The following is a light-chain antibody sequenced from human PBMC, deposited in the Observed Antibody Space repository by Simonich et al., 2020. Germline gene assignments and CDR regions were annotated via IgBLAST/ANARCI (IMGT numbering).Light chain of an antibody. Sequence: DIQMTQSPSTLSASVGDRVTITCRASQSISSWLAWYQQKPGKAPKLLFYKASSLESGIPSRFSGSGSGTEFTLTISSLQSEDFAVYYCQQYYSTPFTFGPGTKVDIK. CDR2: KAS. CDR1: QSISSW. CDR3: QQYYSTPFT. J-gene: IGKJ3*01. V-gene: IGKV1-5*03.